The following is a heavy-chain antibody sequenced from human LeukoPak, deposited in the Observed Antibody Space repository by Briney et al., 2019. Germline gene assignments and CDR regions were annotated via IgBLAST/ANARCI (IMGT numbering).Heavy chain of an antibody. CDR1: GGPISSYY. Sequence: SETLSLTCTVSGGPISSYYWGWIRQPAGKGLEWIGRIYTSGSTNYNPSLKSRVTMSVDTSKNQFSLKLSSVTAADPAVYYWASHMRGSGYNAAFDYWGQGTLVTVSS. V-gene: IGHV4-4*07. CDR2: IYTSGST. D-gene: IGHD3-22*01. J-gene: IGHJ4*02. CDR3: ASHMRGSGYNAAFDY.